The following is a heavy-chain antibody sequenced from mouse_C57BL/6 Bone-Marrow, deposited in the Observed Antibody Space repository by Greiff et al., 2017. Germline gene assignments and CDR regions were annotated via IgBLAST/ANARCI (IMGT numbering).Heavy chain of an antibody. Sequence: QVQLQQSGPELVKPGASVKISCKASGYAFSSSWMNWVKQRPGQGLEWIGRIYPGDGDTNYTGKFKGKATLTADKSSSTAYMQLSSLTSEDSAVYFCAREGANYYGSSWFAYWGQGTLVTVSA. V-gene: IGHV1-82*01. CDR3: AREGANYYGSSWFAY. D-gene: IGHD1-1*01. J-gene: IGHJ3*01. CDR1: GYAFSSSW. CDR2: IYPGDGDT.